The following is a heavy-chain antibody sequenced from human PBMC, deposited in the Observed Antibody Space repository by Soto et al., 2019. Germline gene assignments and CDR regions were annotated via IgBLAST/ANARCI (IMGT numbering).Heavy chain of an antibody. D-gene: IGHD2-15*01. CDR3: ARDLTSYCSGGSCYPDS. J-gene: IGHJ4*02. V-gene: IGHV3-74*01. CDR2: IKSDGSST. Sequence: EVQLVESGGGLVQPGGSLRLSCTASGFIFSTYWMHWVRQAPGKGLVWVSRIKSDGSSTNYADSVKGRFTVSRDNAKNTLYLQMNSLRAEDTAIYYCARDLTSYCSGGSCYPDSWGQGTLVTVSS. CDR1: GFIFSTYW.